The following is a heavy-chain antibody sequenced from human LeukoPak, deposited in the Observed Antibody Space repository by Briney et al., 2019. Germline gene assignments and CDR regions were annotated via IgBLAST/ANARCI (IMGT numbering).Heavy chain of an antibody. J-gene: IGHJ4*02. CDR1: GFTFSSYW. Sequence: GGSLRLSCAASGFTFSSYWMSWVRQAPGKGLEWVAVISYDGSNKYYADSVKGRFTISRDNSKNTLYLQMNSLRAEDTAVYYCARELYSGSYFDYWGQGTLVTVSS. CDR3: ARELYSGSYFDY. D-gene: IGHD1-26*01. CDR2: ISYDGSNK. V-gene: IGHV3-30-3*01.